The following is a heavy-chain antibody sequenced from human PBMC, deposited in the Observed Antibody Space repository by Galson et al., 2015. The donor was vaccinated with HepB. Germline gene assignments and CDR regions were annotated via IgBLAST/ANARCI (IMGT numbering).Heavy chain of an antibody. D-gene: IGHD4-17*01. Sequence: SLRLSCAASGFTFSSYAMSWVRQAPGKGLVWVSTISGSGGSTYYADSVKGRFTISRDNSKNTLYLQMNSLRAEDTAVYYCTKGGYGDYVLYDYWGQGTLVTVSS. CDR3: TKGGYGDYVLYDY. CDR1: GFTFSSYA. V-gene: IGHV3-23*01. CDR2: ISGSGGST. J-gene: IGHJ4*02.